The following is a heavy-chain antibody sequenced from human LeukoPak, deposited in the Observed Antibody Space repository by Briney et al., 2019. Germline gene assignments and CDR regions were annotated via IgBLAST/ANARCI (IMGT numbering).Heavy chain of an antibody. CDR3: AGGSTSAYYYYMDV. CDR1: GGSFSGYY. J-gene: IGHJ6*03. V-gene: IGHV4-59*10. CDR2: IYTSGST. Sequence: ASETLSLTCAVYGGSFSGYYWSWIRQPAGKGLEWIGRIYTSGSTNYNPSLKSRVTMSVDTSKNQFSLKLSSVTAADTAVYYCAGGSTSAYYYYMDVWGKGTTVTVSS. D-gene: IGHD2-2*01.